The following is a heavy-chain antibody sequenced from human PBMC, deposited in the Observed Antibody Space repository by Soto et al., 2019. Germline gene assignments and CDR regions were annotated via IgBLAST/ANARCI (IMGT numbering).Heavy chain of an antibody. CDR2: ITSGGDIK. J-gene: IGHJ6*02. CDR3: ASRGDYYYYGLDV. CDR1: ESTFGTYE. V-gene: IGHV3-48*03. Sequence: GGSLRLSCAASESTFGTYEMNWVRQAPGKGLEWVSYITSGGDIKYYADSVKGRFTISRDNAKNSLYLQMNSLGVEDTAVYYCASRGDYYYYGLDVWGQGTTVTVSS.